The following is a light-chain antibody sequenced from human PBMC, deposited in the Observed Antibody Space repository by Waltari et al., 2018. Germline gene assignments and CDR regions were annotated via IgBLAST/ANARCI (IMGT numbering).Light chain of an antibody. J-gene: IGKJ5*01. CDR2: QAS. CDR1: QSISTS. V-gene: IGKV1-5*03. CDR3: QQYYAYPIT. Sequence: DIQMTQSPSTLSAYVGDRVTITCRVSQSISTSLAWHQQRPGKAPNLLIYQASSLESGVPSRFSGDTSGTEFTLTISSLQPEDFATYYCQQYYAYPITFGQGTRLEIK.